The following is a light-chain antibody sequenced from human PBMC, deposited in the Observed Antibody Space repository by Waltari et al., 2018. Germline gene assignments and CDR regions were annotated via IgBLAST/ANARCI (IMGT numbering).Light chain of an antibody. V-gene: IGKV4-1*01. Sequence: DIVMTQSPDSLAVSLGERATINCKSSQSVLYSSNNKNYLAWYQQKPGQPAKLLIYRASTQESGVTDGFSGGGSGTEVTLTISSRQAEDVAVYYCQQYYSTPRTFGQGTKVEIK. CDR3: QQYYSTPRT. CDR2: RAS. CDR1: QSVLYSSNNKNY. J-gene: IGKJ1*01.